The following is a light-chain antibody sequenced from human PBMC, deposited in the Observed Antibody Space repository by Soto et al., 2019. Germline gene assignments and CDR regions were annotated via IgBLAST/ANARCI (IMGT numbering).Light chain of an antibody. J-gene: IGKJ5*01. CDR2: GAS. CDR3: QQYNNWPPIT. Sequence: ELVMTPSPAPLSVSPGERATLSCRGSQSVSSNLAWYQQKPGQAPRLLIYGASTRATGIPARFSGSGSGTEFTLTISSLQSEDFAVYYCQQYNNWPPITFGQGTRLEIK. V-gene: IGKV3-15*01. CDR1: QSVSSN.